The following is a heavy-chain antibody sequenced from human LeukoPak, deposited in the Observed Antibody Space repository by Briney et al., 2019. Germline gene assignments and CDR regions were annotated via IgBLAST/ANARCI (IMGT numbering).Heavy chain of an antibody. Sequence: SETLSLTCAVYGGSFSGYYWSWIRQPPGKGLEWIGEINHSGSTNYNPSLKSRVTISVDTSKNQFSLKLSSVTAADTAAYYCARVRGYSYDRRFDYWGQGTLVTVSS. D-gene: IGHD5-18*01. CDR1: GGSFSGYY. CDR3: ARVRGYSYDRRFDY. CDR2: INHSGST. J-gene: IGHJ4*02. V-gene: IGHV4-34*01.